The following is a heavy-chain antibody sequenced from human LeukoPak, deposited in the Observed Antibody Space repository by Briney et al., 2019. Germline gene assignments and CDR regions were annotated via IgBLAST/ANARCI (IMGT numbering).Heavy chain of an antibody. V-gene: IGHV3-53*01. Sequence: QSGGSLRLSCAASGFTVSSNYMSWVRQAPGKGLEWVSVIYSGGSTYYADSVKGRFTISRDNSKNTLYLQMNSLRAEDTAVYYCARSIVGATRGYWGQGTLVTVSS. CDR3: ARSIVGATRGY. J-gene: IGHJ4*02. D-gene: IGHD1-26*01. CDR2: IYSGGST. CDR1: GFTVSSNY.